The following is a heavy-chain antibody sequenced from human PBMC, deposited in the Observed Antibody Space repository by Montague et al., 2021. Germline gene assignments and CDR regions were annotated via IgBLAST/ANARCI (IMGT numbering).Heavy chain of an antibody. CDR3: ARVDCDGDCYTFDP. D-gene: IGHD2-21*02. V-gene: IGHV4-39*01. J-gene: IGHJ5*02. CDR2: IYYSANT. Sequence: SETLSLTCTVSGASINSSPYYWGWIRQPPGKGLEWIGSIYYSANTYYNPSLKSRLSISVDTTKNQFSLRLKSVTAADTAVYHCARVDCDGDCYTFDPWGQGTLVTVS. CDR1: GASINSSPYY.